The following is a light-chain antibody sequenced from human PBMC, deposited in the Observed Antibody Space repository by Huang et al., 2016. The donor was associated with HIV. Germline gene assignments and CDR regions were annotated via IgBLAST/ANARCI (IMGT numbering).Light chain of an antibody. CDR1: QSISTY. CDR3: QQSYSTPRRT. Sequence: DIQMTQSPSSLSASVGDRVTITCRARQSISTYLNWYQQKPGKAPKLLIYSASSLQSGVPSRFSGSGSGTDFTLTINSLQPEDFATYYCQQSYSTPRRTFGQGTKVEMK. CDR2: SAS. J-gene: IGKJ1*01. V-gene: IGKV1-39*01.